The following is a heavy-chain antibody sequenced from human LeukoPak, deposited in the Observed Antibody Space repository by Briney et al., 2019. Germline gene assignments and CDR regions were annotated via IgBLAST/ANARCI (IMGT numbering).Heavy chain of an antibody. V-gene: IGHV4-39*07. Sequence: SETLSLTCTVSGDSISSSHYYWGWIRQSPGKGLEWIGSIYSGGETHYNPSLKSRVTISVDTSKNQFSLKLSSVTAADTAVYYCARGRRYGGYSYWGQGTLVTVSS. J-gene: IGHJ4*02. CDR1: GDSISSSHYY. CDR2: IYSGGET. CDR3: ARGRRYGGYSY. D-gene: IGHD5-12*01.